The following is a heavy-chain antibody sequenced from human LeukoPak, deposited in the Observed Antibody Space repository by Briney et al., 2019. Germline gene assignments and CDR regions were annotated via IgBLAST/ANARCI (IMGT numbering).Heavy chain of an antibody. Sequence: GGSLRLSCAASGFTFSSYAMSWVREAPGKGLEWVSTISDSGGSTYYADSVKGRFTISRDNSKNTLYLQMNSLRAEDTAVYCCAKKPSSGYYYIDYWGQGTLVTVSS. D-gene: IGHD3-22*01. V-gene: IGHV3-23*01. CDR1: GFTFSSYA. CDR3: AKKPSSGYYYIDY. J-gene: IGHJ4*02. CDR2: ISDSGGST.